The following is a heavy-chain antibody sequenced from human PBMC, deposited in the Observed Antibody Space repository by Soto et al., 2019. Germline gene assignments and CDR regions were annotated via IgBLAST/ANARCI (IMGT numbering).Heavy chain of an antibody. CDR3: ARDRVRLGELSHPIDY. Sequence: QVHLVESGGGVVQPGRSLRLSCAASGFTFSSYAMHWVRQAPGKGLEWVAVISYDGSNKYYADSVKGLFTISRDNSKNTLYVQMTSLRVEDTAVYYCARDRVRLGELSHPIDYWGQGTLVTVSS. V-gene: IGHV3-30-3*01. J-gene: IGHJ4*02. CDR2: ISYDGSNK. CDR1: GFTFSSYA. D-gene: IGHD3-16*02.